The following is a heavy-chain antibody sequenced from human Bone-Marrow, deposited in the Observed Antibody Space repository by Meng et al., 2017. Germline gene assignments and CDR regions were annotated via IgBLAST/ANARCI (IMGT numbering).Heavy chain of an antibody. CDR3: AREGPSSGWFSDAFDI. D-gene: IGHD6-19*01. Sequence: SETLSLTCSVSGGSMSGHYWTWIRQSPGKGLEWIGRIYSTGSTTYNPSLESRVTMSLDTSRNQFSLKLTSVTVADTAVYYCAREGPSSGWFSDAFDIWGQGTKVTVSS. CDR2: IYSTGST. J-gene: IGHJ3*02. CDR1: GGSMSGHY. V-gene: IGHV4-4*07.